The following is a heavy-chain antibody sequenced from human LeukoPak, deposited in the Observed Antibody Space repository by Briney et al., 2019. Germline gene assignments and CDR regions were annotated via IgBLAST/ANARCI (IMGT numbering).Heavy chain of an antibody. CDR1: GGSISSSTYY. J-gene: IGHJ2*01. V-gene: IGHV4-39*01. CDR3: AGLRDYDRYFDL. Sequence: SETLSLTCTVSGGSISSSTYYWGWIRQPPGKGLEWIGTIYFSGNTYYSPSRTSRVTISVDTSKNQFSLNLSSVTAADTAVYYCAGLRDYDRYFDLWGRGTLVTVSS. CDR2: IYFSGNT. D-gene: IGHD3-22*01.